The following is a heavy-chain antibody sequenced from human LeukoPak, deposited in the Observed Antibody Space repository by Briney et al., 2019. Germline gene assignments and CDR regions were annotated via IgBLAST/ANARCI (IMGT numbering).Heavy chain of an antibody. Sequence: SETLSLTCTVSGGSISSYYWSWIRQPSGKGLEWIGYIYTSGSTNYNPSLKSRVTISVDTSKNQFSLKLSSVTAADTAVYYCARRTVRDGPFDYWGQGTLVTVSS. CDR3: ARRTVRDGPFDY. CDR1: GGSISSYY. J-gene: IGHJ4*02. V-gene: IGHV4-4*09. CDR2: IYTSGST. D-gene: IGHD5-24*01.